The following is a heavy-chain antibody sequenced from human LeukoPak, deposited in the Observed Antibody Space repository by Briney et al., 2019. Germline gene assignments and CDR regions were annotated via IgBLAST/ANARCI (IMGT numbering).Heavy chain of an antibody. CDR2: IYPGDSDT. CDR3: ARTGTTWGNWFDP. CDR1: GYSFTSYW. D-gene: IGHD1-1*01. V-gene: IGHV5-51*01. J-gene: IGHJ5*02. Sequence: GESLKISCKGSGYSFTSYWIGWVRQMPGKGLEWMGIIYPGDSDTRYSPSFQGQVTIPADKSISTAYLQWSSLKASDTAMYYCARTGTTWGNWFDPWGQGTLVTVSS.